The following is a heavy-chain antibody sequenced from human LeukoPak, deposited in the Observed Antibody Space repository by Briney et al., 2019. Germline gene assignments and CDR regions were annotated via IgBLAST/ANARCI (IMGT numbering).Heavy chain of an antibody. V-gene: IGHV3-23*01. D-gene: IGHD1-26*01. CDR2: ISGSGGST. CDR3: AKSQDGGRLFHFDY. CDR1: GFTFSSYA. J-gene: IGHJ4*02. Sequence: GGSLRLSCAASGFTFSSYAMSWVRQAPGKGLEWVSVISGSGGSTYSADSVKGRFTISSDNSKNTLYLQMNSLRAEDTAVYFCAKSQDGGRLFHFDYWGQGTLVTVSS.